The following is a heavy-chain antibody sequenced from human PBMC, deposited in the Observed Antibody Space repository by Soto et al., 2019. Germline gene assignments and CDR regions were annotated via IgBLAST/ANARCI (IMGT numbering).Heavy chain of an antibody. CDR2: IYQSGST. Sequence: SETLSLTCAVSGGSISSGGYSWNWIRQPPGKGLEWIGYIYQSGSTYYNPSLKSRVTISVDRSKNQFSLRLTSVTAADTAVYYCVRHAQWIIRAYWGQGSLVTAPQ. D-gene: IGHD5-12*01. J-gene: IGHJ4*02. CDR3: VRHAQWIIRAY. CDR1: GGSISSGGYS. V-gene: IGHV4-30-2*01.